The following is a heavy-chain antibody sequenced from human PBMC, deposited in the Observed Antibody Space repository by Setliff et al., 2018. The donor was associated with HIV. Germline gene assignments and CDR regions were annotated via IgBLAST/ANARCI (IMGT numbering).Heavy chain of an antibody. CDR1: GHSFTTYF. J-gene: IGHJ4*02. Sequence: ASVKVSCKASGHSFTTYFLHWVRQAPGQGLEWMGMINPSGGEPSYAQRFQGRVTMTRDTSTSTVFMDLSSLSFEDTAVYYCAVYGSPPYYFDYWGQGTPVTVSS. D-gene: IGHD6-13*01. V-gene: IGHV1-46*01. CDR2: INPSGGEP. CDR3: AVYGSPPYYFDY.